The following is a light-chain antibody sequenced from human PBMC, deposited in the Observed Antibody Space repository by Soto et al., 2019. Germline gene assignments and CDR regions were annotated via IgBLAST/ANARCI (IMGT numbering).Light chain of an antibody. CDR3: QQYNNWPRT. Sequence: EIVMTQSPATLSVSPGERATLSCRASQSVSSNLAWYLQKPGQAPRLLIYGASTRATGISARFSGSGSGTEFTLTISSLQSEDFAVYYCQQYNNWPRTFGQGTKVEIK. CDR1: QSVSSN. V-gene: IGKV3-15*01. CDR2: GAS. J-gene: IGKJ1*01.